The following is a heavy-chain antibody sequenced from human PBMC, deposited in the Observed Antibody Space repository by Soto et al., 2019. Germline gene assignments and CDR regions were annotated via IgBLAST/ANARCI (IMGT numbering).Heavy chain of an antibody. Sequence: QVQLVQSGAEVKKPGSSVKVSCKASGGTFSSYAISWVRQAPRQGLEWMGGIIPIFGTANYAQKFQGRVTITADKSTSTAYMELSSLRSEDTAVYYYARKRGGSGSYYTSGGGVIAYYYYYGMDVWGQGTTVTVSS. CDR2: IIPIFGTA. D-gene: IGHD3-10*01. J-gene: IGHJ6*02. CDR1: GGTFSSYA. V-gene: IGHV1-69*06. CDR3: ARKRGGSGSYYTSGGGVIAYYYYYGMDV.